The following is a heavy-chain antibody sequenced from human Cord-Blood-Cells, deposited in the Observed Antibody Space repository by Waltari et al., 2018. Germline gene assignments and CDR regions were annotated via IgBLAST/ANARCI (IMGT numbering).Heavy chain of an antibody. J-gene: IGHJ3*02. CDR1: GYTFPGYY. CDR2: INPNSGGT. D-gene: IGHD6-6*01. Sequence: QVQLVQSGAEVTKPGASVKASCKATGYTFPGYYMHWVRQAPGQGLEWMGWINPNSGGTNYARKFQGRVTMTRDTSISTAYMELSRLRSDDTAVYYCARGSSIAARFDIWGQGTMVTVSS. V-gene: IGHV1-2*02. CDR3: ARGSSIAARFDI.